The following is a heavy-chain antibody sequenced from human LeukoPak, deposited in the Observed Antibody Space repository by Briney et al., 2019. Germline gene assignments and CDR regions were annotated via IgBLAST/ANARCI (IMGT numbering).Heavy chain of an antibody. CDR3: ARAPNTIFGVVVYFDY. CDR1: GGSISSYY. CDR2: IYTSGST. J-gene: IGHJ4*02. D-gene: IGHD3-3*01. V-gene: IGHV4-4*07. Sequence: SETLSLTCTVSGGSISSYYWSWIRQPAGKGLEWIGRIYTSGSTNYNPSLKSRVTMSVDTSKNQFSLKLISVTAADTAMYYCARAPNTIFGVVVYFDYWGQGTLVTVSS.